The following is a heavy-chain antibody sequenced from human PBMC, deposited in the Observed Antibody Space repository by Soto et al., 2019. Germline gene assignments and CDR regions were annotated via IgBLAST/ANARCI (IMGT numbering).Heavy chain of an antibody. D-gene: IGHD3-16*02. CDR3: ARHVIPTYYDYVWGSYRYNRYFDY. Sequence: SETLSLTCTVSVDSITKYYWNWIRQPAGRGLEWIGRIYTRGSTIYNPSFKSRVTMSLDTSKNQFSLKLSSVTAADTAVYYCARHVIPTYYDYVWGSYRYNRYFDYWGQGTLVTVSS. V-gene: IGHV4-4*07. CDR2: IYTRGST. CDR1: VDSITKYY. J-gene: IGHJ4*02.